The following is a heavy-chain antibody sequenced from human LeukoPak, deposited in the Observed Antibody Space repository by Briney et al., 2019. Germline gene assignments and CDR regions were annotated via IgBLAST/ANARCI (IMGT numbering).Heavy chain of an antibody. D-gene: IGHD2-2*01. V-gene: IGHV3-48*01. J-gene: IGHJ5*02. CDR2: ISSSSSTI. CDR3: ASSPYVVVPEGNWFDP. CDR1: GFTFSSYS. Sequence: PGGPLRLSCAASGFTFSSYSMNWVRQAPGKGLEWVSYISSSSSTIYYGDSVKGRFTISRDNAKNSLYLQMNSLRAEDTAVYYCASSPYVVVPEGNWFDPWGQGTLVTVSS.